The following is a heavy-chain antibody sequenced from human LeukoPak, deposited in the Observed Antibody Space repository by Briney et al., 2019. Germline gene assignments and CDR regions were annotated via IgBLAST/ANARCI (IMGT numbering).Heavy chain of an antibody. J-gene: IGHJ4*02. CDR3: ARRAASSDYYFDQ. Sequence: VVSLRLSCAASGFTFSSYAMSWVRQGPGKGLEWVSTISCSGGNTYYADSVKGRFTISRDNSKNTLYLQMNSLRAEDTAVYYCARRAASSDYYFDQWGQGTLVTVSS. CDR1: GFTFSSYA. CDR2: ISCSGGNT. D-gene: IGHD6-19*01. V-gene: IGHV3-23*01.